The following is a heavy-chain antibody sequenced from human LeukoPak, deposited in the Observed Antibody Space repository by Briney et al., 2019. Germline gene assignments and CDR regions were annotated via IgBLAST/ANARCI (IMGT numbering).Heavy chain of an antibody. CDR2: ISAYNGNT. Sequence: ASVKVSCKASGYTFTSYGISWVRQAPGQGLEWMGWISAYNGNTNYAQKLQGRVTMTTDTSTSTAYMELRSLRSDDTAVYYCARDQESVYYYGSGSYYKYYYYYYMDVWGKGTTVTVSS. CDR1: GYTFTSYG. D-gene: IGHD3-10*01. J-gene: IGHJ6*03. V-gene: IGHV1-18*01. CDR3: ARDQESVYYYGSGSYYKYYYYYYMDV.